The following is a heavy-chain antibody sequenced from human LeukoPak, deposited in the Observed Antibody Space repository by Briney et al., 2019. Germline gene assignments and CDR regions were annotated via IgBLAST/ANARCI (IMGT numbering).Heavy chain of an antibody. CDR1: GFTFSSYS. D-gene: IGHD7-27*01. V-gene: IGHV3-21*01. CDR3: ARERPGEDTFDI. J-gene: IGHJ3*02. Sequence: GGSLRLSCAASGFTFSSYSMIWVRQAPGKGLEWVSSISTSSNSYYADSVKGRFIISRDNAKNSLYLQMNSLRTEDTAVYYCARERPGEDTFDIWGQGTMVTVSS. CDR2: ISTSSNS.